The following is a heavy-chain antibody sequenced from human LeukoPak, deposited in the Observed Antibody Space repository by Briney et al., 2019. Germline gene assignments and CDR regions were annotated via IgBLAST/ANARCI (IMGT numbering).Heavy chain of an antibody. J-gene: IGHJ4*02. Sequence: ASVKVSCKASGYTFTGYYMHWVRQAPGQGLEWMGWINPNSGGTNYAQKFQGRVTMTRDTSISTAYMELSRLRSDDAAVYYCAREVYYDSSGLDYWGQGTLVTVSS. D-gene: IGHD3-22*01. CDR2: INPNSGGT. CDR1: GYTFTGYY. CDR3: AREVYYDSSGLDY. V-gene: IGHV1-2*02.